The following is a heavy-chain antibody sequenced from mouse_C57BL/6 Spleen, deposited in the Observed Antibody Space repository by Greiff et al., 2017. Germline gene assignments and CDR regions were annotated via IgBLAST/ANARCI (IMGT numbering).Heavy chain of an antibody. CDR3: ARRDDGYIYYAMDY. CDR2: IYPGDGDT. CDR1: GYAFSSYW. D-gene: IGHD2-3*01. Sequence: QVHVKQSGAELVKPGASVKISCKASGYAFSSYWMNWVKQRPGKGLEWIGQIYPGDGDTNYNGKFKGKATLTVDKSSSTAYMQLSSLTSEDSAVYFCARRDDGYIYYAMDYWGQGTSVTVSS. J-gene: IGHJ4*01. V-gene: IGHV1-80*01.